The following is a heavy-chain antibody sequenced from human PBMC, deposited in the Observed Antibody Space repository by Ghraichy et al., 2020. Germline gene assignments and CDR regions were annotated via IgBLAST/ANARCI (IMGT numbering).Heavy chain of an antibody. D-gene: IGHD3-3*01. J-gene: IGHJ4*02. CDR2: ISGSDGSA. CDR1: GFTFSNYG. V-gene: IGHV3-23*01. Sequence: GGSLRLSCAASGFTFSNYGMSWVRQAPGKGLEWVSSISGSDGSAYYADSVKGRFTISRDKSKNTLYLQMNSLRAEDTAIYYCAKTTFGVKTKQPDYFDYWGQGTLVTVSS. CDR3: AKTTFGVKTKQPDYFDY.